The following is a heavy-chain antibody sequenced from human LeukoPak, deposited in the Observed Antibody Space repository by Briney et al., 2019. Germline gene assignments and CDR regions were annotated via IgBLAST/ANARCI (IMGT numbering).Heavy chain of an antibody. CDR1: GFTFSSYG. J-gene: IGHJ4*02. Sequence: GGSLRLSCAASGFTFSSYGMHWVRQAPGKGLEWVAVISYDGSNKYYADSVKGRFTISRDNSKNTLYLQMNSLRAEDTAVYYCAKDRTTYCGGDCYSGYFDYWGQGTLVTVSS. CDR2: ISYDGSNK. V-gene: IGHV3-30*18. D-gene: IGHD2-21*01. CDR3: AKDRTTYCGGDCYSGYFDY.